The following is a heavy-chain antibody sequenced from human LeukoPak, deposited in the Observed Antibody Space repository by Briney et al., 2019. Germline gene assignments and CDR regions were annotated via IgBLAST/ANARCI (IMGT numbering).Heavy chain of an antibody. J-gene: IGHJ4*02. CDR3: AREYCSGGSCYYFDY. D-gene: IGHD2-15*01. V-gene: IGHV7-4-1*02. CDR2: INTNTGNP. CDR1: GYTFTSYA. Sequence: ASVKVSCKASGYTFTSYAMNWVRQAPGQGLEWMGWINTNTGNPTYAQGFTGRFVFSLDTSVSTAYLQISSLKAEDTAAYYCAREYCSGGSCYYFDYWGQGTLVTVSS.